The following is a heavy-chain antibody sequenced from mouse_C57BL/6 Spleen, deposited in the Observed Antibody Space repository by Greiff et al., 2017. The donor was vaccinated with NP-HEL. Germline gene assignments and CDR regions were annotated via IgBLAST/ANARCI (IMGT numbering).Heavy chain of an antibody. CDR1: GFNIKNTY. CDR2: IDPANGNT. V-gene: IGHV14-3*01. J-gene: IGHJ2*01. Sequence: EVQLQQSVAELVRPGASVKLSCTASGFNIKNTYMHWVKQRPEQGLEWIGRIDPANGNTKYAPKFQGKATITADTSSNTAYLQLSSLTSEDTAIYYCARAYYVSSYGIYFDYWGQGTTLTVSS. D-gene: IGHD1-1*01. CDR3: ARAYYVSSYGIYFDY.